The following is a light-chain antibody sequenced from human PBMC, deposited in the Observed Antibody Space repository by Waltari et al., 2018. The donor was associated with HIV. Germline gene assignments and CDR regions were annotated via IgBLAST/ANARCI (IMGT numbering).Light chain of an antibody. CDR1: SSVFGAYDF. Sequence: SALPQPRPVSASPGQSVTISCTGPSSVFGAYDFVSWYQLLPGEAPKLMIYDVTKRPSGVPDRFSGSKSANTASLTISGLQAEDEAEYYCCSYAGTYTLKFGGGTKLTV. CDR2: DVT. V-gene: IGLV2-11*01. J-gene: IGLJ2*01. CDR3: CSYAGTYTLK.